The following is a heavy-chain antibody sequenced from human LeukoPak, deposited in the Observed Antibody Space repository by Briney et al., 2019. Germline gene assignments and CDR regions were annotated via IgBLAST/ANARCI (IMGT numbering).Heavy chain of an antibody. Sequence: SETLSLTCAVYGGSFSGYYWSWIRQPPGKGLEWIGEINHSGSTNYNPSLKSRVTISVDTSKNQFSLKLSSVTAADTAVYYCARVADHDYGDWYFDYWGQGTLVTVSS. D-gene: IGHD4-17*01. J-gene: IGHJ4*02. V-gene: IGHV4-34*01. CDR3: ARVADHDYGDWYFDY. CDR1: GGSFSGYY. CDR2: INHSGST.